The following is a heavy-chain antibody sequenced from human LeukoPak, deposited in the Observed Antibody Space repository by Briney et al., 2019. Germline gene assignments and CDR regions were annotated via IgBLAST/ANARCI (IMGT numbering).Heavy chain of an antibody. Sequence: GASVKVSCKASRYTFTSYGISWVRQAPGQGLEWMGWISAYNVNTNYAHKRQGRVTMTTDTTTSPAYMELRSLRSDDKAVYYCARNYYYDSSGYYKAGNAFDIWGQGTMVTVSS. CDR2: ISAYNVNT. V-gene: IGHV1-18*01. CDR1: RYTFTSYG. J-gene: IGHJ3*02. D-gene: IGHD3-22*01. CDR3: ARNYYYDSSGYYKAGNAFDI.